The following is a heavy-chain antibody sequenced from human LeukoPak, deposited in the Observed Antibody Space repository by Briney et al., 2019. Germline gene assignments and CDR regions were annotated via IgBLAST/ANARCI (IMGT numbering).Heavy chain of an antibody. V-gene: IGHV4-59*08. CDR3: ARHQGSSWTFDY. CDR1: GGSTSSYY. J-gene: IGHJ4*02. CDR2: IYYSGST. D-gene: IGHD6-13*01. Sequence: SETLALTCTVSGGSTSSYYWSWIRQPPGKGLEWIGYIYYSGSTNYNPSLKSRVTISVDTSKNQFSLKLSSVTAADTAVYYCARHQGSSWTFDYWGQGTLVTVSS.